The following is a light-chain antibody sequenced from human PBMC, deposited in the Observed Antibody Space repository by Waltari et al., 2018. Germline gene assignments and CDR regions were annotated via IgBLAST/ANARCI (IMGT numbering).Light chain of an antibody. Sequence: EIVLTQFPGPLSLSPGERVILSCRASQSIRSQLAWYQQKPGQAPRLRIYGTSNRATGLPDRFSGSGSGTHFSLPISRLDPEECAVYYCQHDLKLPVAFGPGTKVEIK. J-gene: IGKJ3*01. CDR1: QSIRSQ. V-gene: IGKV3-20*01. CDR2: GTS. CDR3: QHDLKLPVA.